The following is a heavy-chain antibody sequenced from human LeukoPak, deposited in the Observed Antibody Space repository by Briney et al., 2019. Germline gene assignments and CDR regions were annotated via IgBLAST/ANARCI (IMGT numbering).Heavy chain of an antibody. D-gene: IGHD3-22*01. CDR2: INHSGST. J-gene: IGHJ2*01. V-gene: IGHV4-34*01. CDR1: GGSFSGYY. Sequence: SETLSLTCAVYGGSFSGYYWSWIRQPPGKGLGWIGEINHSGSTNYNPSLKSRVTISVDTSKNQFSLKLSSVTAADTAVYYCATHLRYDSSAFDLWGRGTLVTVSS. CDR3: ATHLRYDSSAFDL.